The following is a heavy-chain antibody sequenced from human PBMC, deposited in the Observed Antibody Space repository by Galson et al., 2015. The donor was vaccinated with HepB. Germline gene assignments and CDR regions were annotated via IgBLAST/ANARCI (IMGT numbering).Heavy chain of an antibody. CDR3: ASGIPGIGGYDEYYYYGMDV. Sequence: SLRLSCAASGFTFSSYSMNWVRQAPGKGLEWVSYISSSSTIYYADSVKGRFTISRDNAKNSLYLQMNSLRDEDTAVYYCASGIPGIGGYDEYYYYGMDVWGQGTTVTVSS. J-gene: IGHJ6*02. CDR2: ISSSSTI. V-gene: IGHV3-48*02. D-gene: IGHD3-22*01. CDR1: GFTFSSYS.